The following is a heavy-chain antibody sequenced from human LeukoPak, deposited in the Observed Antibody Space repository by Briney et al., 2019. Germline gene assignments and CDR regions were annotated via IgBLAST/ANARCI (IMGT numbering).Heavy chain of an antibody. CDR3: ARALNPLPGTYYFDY. J-gene: IGHJ4*02. CDR1: GASINSHY. Sequence: PSETLPLTCTVSGASINSHYWSWIRQPAGEGLEWIGRIYISGSTNYNSSLQSRVTMSVDTSKNQFSLKLTSVTAADTAVYYCARALNPLPGTYYFDYWGQGTLVTVSS. CDR2: IYISGST. V-gene: IGHV4-4*07. D-gene: IGHD2-15*01.